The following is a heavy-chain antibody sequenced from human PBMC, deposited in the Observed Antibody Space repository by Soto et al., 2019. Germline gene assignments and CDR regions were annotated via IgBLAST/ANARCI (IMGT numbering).Heavy chain of an antibody. V-gene: IGHV1-2*02. CDR2: INPNNGDT. CDR1: GYTFSGYY. D-gene: IGHD3-22*01. CDR3: ARLTMIVGIPFDY. Sequence: ASVKGSCKASGYTFSGYYLHWVRQAPGQGLEWMGWINPNNGDTKYAQKFQGRVTMTRDTSISTAYLDLIRLRSDDTAVYYCARLTMIVGIPFDYWGQGPLVTVSS. J-gene: IGHJ4*02.